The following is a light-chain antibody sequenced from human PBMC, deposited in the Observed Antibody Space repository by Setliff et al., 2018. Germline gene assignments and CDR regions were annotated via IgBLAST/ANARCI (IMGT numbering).Light chain of an antibody. CDR3: MSYTTIRTYV. J-gene: IGLJ1*01. V-gene: IGLV2-14*01. Sequence: LVQPASVSGSPGQSITISCAGTSSDVGAYSHVSWYQQYPGKAPKLMISEVSNRPSGVSYRFSGSKSGNTASLTISGLQAEDEADYYCMSYTTIRTYVFGTGTKVTVL. CDR1: SSDVGAYSH. CDR2: EVS.